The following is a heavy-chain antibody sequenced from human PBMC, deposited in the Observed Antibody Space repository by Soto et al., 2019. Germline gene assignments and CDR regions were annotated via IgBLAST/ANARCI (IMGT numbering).Heavy chain of an antibody. J-gene: IGHJ4*02. CDR1: GFTFSGSA. V-gene: IGHV3-73*01. D-gene: IGHD3-10*01. CDR3: TLSYYNGSGTYSQ. CDR2: SRRKANSYAT. Sequence: AGSMTLSSAADGFTFSGSAMHWVRQAHDKGLEWVGRSRRKANSYATAYAASVKGRFTISRDDSKNTAYLQMNSLKTEDTAVYYCTLSYYNGSGTYSQWGQVTLVTVSS.